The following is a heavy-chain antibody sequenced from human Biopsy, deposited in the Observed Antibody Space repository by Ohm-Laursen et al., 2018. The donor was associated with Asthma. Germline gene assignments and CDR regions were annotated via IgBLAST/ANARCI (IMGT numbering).Heavy chain of an antibody. J-gene: IGHJ5*02. V-gene: IGHV4-59*01. CDR1: GGSISSDY. Sequence: SGTLSLTCTVSGGSISSDYWSWLRQSPGKGLEWIGYIHNSGNTNYNPSLKSRVTISLDTSKTHFSLRLSFVTAADTAVYFCARGQGRGIQLWSLDPWGQGILVTVSS. CDR2: IHNSGNT. CDR3: ARGQGRGIQLWSLDP. D-gene: IGHD5-18*01.